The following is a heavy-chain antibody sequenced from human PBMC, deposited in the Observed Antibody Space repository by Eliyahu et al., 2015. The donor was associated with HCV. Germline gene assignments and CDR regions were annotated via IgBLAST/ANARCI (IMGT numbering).Heavy chain of an antibody. CDR2: IYPGDSDT. CDR1: GYSFTSYW. J-gene: IGHJ3*02. Sequence: EVQLVQSGAEVKKPGESLKISCKGSGYSFTSYWIAWLRQMPGKGLEWMGIIYPGDSDTTYSPSFQGQVTISADKSISTAYLQWSSLKASDTAMYYCARHSRDSSGYFDAFDIWGQGTIVTVSS. V-gene: IGHV5-51*01. D-gene: IGHD3-22*01. CDR3: ARHSRDSSGYFDAFDI.